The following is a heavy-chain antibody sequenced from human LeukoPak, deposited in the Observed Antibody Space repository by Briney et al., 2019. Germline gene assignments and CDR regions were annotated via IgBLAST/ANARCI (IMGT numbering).Heavy chain of an antibody. J-gene: IGHJ4*02. CDR1: GFTFSTYS. D-gene: IGHD5-18*01. CDR2: ISSSSIYI. Sequence: NPGGSLRLSCAASGFTFSTYSMNWVRQAPGKGLEWVSSISSSSIYIYYADSLKGRFTISRDNAKNSLYLQMNSLRAEDTAVYYCAREREYNYGHMLGYWGQGTLVTVSS. CDR3: AREREYNYGHMLGY. V-gene: IGHV3-21*01.